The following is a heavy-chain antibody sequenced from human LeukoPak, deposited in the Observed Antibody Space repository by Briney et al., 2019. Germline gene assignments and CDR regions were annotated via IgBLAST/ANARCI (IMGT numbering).Heavy chain of an antibody. J-gene: IGHJ4*02. CDR3: AKNKYSSSSGIDY. D-gene: IGHD6-6*01. CDR2: IRYDGSNK. Sequence: EGSLRLSCAASGFTFSSYGMHWVRQAPGKGLEWVAFIRYDGSNKYYADSVKGRFTIPRDNSKNTLYLQMNSLRAEDTAVYYCAKNKYSSSSGIDYWGQGTLVTVSS. V-gene: IGHV3-30*02. CDR1: GFTFSSYG.